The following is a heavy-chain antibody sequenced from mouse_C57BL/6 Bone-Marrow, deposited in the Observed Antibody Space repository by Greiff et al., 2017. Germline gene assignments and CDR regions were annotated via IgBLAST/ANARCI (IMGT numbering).Heavy chain of an antibody. D-gene: IGHD2-4*01. J-gene: IGHJ1*03. CDR1: GFSLTSYG. CDR3: ARRGADYLWYFDV. Sequence: QVHVKQSGPGLVQPSQSLSITCTVSGFSLTSYGVNWVRQSPGKGLEWLGVIWSGGSTDYNAAFISRLSISKDNSKRQVFFKMNSLQADDTAIYYCARRGADYLWYFDVWGTGTTVTVSS. CDR2: IWSGGST. V-gene: IGHV2-2*01.